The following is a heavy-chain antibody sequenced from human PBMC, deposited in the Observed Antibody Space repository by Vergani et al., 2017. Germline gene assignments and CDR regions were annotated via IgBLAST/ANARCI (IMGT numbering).Heavy chain of an antibody. D-gene: IGHD2-15*01. V-gene: IGHV3-30*02. J-gene: IGHJ4*02. CDR3: ARDLAYCHEGSCAL. Sequence: QVQLVQSGGGVVQPGGSLRLSCVASGFTFNRYGMQWVRQAPGKGLEWVAYVFFDGSNEYYADSVKGRFIVSRDNSNDALYLQMNSLRTDDTAVYYCARDLAYCHEGSCALWGQGSVVTLSS. CDR2: VFFDGSNE. CDR1: GFTFNRYG.